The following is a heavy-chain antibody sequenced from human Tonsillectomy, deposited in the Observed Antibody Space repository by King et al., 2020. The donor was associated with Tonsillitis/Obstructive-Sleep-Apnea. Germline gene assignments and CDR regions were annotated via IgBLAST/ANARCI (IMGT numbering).Heavy chain of an antibody. CDR3: ARERRHYDFWSGSAFDI. Sequence: VQLVQSGAEVKKPGASVKVSCKASGYTFTSYCISWVRQAPGQGLEWMGWISAYNGNTNYAQKLQGRVTMTTDTSTSTAYMELRSLSSDDTAVYYCARERRHYDFWSGSAFDIWGQGTMVTVSS. V-gene: IGHV1-18*01. J-gene: IGHJ3*02. D-gene: IGHD3-3*01. CDR2: ISAYNGNT. CDR1: GYTFTSYC.